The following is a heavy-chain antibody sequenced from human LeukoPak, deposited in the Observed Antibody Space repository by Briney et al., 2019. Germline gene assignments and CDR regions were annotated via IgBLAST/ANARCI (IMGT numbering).Heavy chain of an antibody. CDR3: ARGRMWAVAEKVC. D-gene: IGHD6-13*01. J-gene: IGHJ4*02. CDR2: INHSGST. Sequence: SETLSLTCAVYGGSFSGYYWSWIRQPPGKGLEWVGEINHSGSTNYNPSLKSRVTISVDTSKNQFSLKLSSVTAADTAVYYCARGRMWAVAEKVCWGQGTLVTVSS. CDR1: GGSFSGYY. V-gene: IGHV4-34*01.